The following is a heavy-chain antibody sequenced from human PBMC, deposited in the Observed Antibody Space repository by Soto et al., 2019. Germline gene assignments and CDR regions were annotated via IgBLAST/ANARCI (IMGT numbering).Heavy chain of an antibody. V-gene: IGHV3-30*18. CDR3: AKESHSSSWYSDWFDP. Sequence: QVQLVESGGGVVQPGRSLRLSCAASGFTFSSYGMHWVRQAPGKGLEWVAVISYDGSNKYYADSVKGRFTISRDNSKNTLYLQMNSLRAEDTAVYYFAKESHSSSWYSDWFDPWGQGTLVTVSS. D-gene: IGHD6-13*01. CDR1: GFTFSSYG. CDR2: ISYDGSNK. J-gene: IGHJ5*02.